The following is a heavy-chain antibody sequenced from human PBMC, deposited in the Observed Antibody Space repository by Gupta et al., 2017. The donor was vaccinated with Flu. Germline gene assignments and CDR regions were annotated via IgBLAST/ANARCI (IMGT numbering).Heavy chain of an antibody. CDR3: ARGGSSGWYRGKLDP. CDR1: GGTFSCYS. CDR2: IIPMHDIP. D-gene: IGHD6-19*01. J-gene: IGHJ5*02. Sequence: QVQLVQSGAEVKKPGSSVKVSCKASGGTFSCYSFSWVGQAPGKGLEWMGRIIPMHDIPNYAQKFQGRVAITADKSTDTAYLDLNSLRSEDTAVYYGARGGSSGWYRGKLDPWGQGTLGTVSS. V-gene: IGHV1-69*02.